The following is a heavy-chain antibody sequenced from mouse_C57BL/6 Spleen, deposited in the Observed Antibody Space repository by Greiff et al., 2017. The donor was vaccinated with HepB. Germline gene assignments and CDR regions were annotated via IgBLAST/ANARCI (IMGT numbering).Heavy chain of an antibody. CDR1: GYTFTDYN. CDR2: INPNNGGT. CDR3: ALNYYGSSYDWYFDV. Sequence: VQLQQSGPELVKPGASVKMSCKASGYTFTDYNMHWVKQSHGKSLEWIGYINPNNGGTSYNQKFKGKATLTVNKSSSTAYMELRSLTSEDSAVYYCALNYYGSSYDWYFDVWGTGTTVTVSS. J-gene: IGHJ1*03. V-gene: IGHV1-22*01. D-gene: IGHD1-1*01.